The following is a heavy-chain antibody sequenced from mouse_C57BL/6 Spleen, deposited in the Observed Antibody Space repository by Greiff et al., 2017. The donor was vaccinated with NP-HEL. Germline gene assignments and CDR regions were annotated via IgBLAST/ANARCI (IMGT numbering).Heavy chain of an antibody. V-gene: IGHV1-15*01. J-gene: IGHJ4*01. CDR1: GYTFTDYE. CDR3: TRGRGAMDY. CDR2: IDPETGGT. Sequence: VKLQESGAELVRPGASVTLSCKASGYTFTDYEMHWVKQTPVHGLEWIGAIDPETGGTAYNQKFKGKAILTADKSSSTAYMELRSLTSEDSAVYYCTRGRGAMDYWGQGTSVTVSS.